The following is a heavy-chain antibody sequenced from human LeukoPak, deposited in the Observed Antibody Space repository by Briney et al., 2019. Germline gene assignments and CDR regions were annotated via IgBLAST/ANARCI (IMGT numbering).Heavy chain of an antibody. CDR3: ARDAHAYYGMDV. Sequence: GGSLRLSCAASGFTFSSYSVNWVRQAPGKGLEWVSYISSSSSTIYYADSVKGRFTISRDNAKNSLYLQMNSLRAEDTAVYYCARDAHAYYGMDVWGQGTTVTVSS. J-gene: IGHJ6*02. V-gene: IGHV3-48*01. CDR2: ISSSSSTI. CDR1: GFTFSSYS.